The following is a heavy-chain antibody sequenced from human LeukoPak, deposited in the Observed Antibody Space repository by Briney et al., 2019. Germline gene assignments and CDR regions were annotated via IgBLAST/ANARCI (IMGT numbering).Heavy chain of an antibody. CDR2: INGNGGTT. Sequence: GGSLRLSCAASGFTFSTYIMHWVRQAPGKGLEYVSAINGNGGTTYYANSVKGRFTISRDNAKNTLYLQMDSLRAEDSAVYYCARCRDSGDSSSRYAYWGQGALVTVSS. D-gene: IGHD6-13*01. V-gene: IGHV3-64*01. CDR1: GFTFSTYI. J-gene: IGHJ4*02. CDR3: ARCRDSGDSSSRYAY.